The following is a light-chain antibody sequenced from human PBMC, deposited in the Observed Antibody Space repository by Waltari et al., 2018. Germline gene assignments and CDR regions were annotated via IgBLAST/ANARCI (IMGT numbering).Light chain of an antibody. CDR1: QDIGNY. J-gene: IGKJ4*01. CDR3: QQLNSYPLT. CDR2: AAS. V-gene: IGKV1-9*01. Sequence: DIQLTQSPSLLSPSVGDRITITCRSSQDIGNYLAWYQQKPGKAPNRLIHAASTLQSGVPSRFSGSGSGTEFTLTISSLQPEDLATYYCQQLNSYPLTFGGGTKVEIK.